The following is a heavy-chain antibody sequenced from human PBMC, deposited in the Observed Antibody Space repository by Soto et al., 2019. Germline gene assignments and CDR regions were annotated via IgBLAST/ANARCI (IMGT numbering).Heavy chain of an antibody. CDR2: MNPNSGNT. V-gene: IGHV1-8*01. CDR1: GYTFTSYD. D-gene: IGHD4-17*01. CDR3: ARKNDYGGSFDY. J-gene: IGHJ4*02. Sequence: ASVKVSCKXSGYTFTSYDINWVRQATGQGLEWMGWMNPNSGNTGYAQKFQGRVTMTRNTSISTAYMELSSLRSEDTAVYYCARKNDYGGSFDYWGQGTLVTVSS.